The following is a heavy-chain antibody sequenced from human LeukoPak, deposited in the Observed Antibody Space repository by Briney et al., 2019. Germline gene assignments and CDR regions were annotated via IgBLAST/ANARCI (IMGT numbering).Heavy chain of an antibody. CDR1: GGSISSGGYY. CDR2: IYYSGST. J-gene: IGHJ5*02. Sequence: SQTLSLTCTVSGGSISSGGYYWSWIRQHPGKGLERIGYIYYSGSTYYNPSLKSRVTITVETSKNQFSLKLSSVTAADTAVYYCGRDMWFGDTYNWFDPWGQGTLVTVSS. V-gene: IGHV4-31*03. CDR3: GRDMWFGDTYNWFDP. D-gene: IGHD3-10*01.